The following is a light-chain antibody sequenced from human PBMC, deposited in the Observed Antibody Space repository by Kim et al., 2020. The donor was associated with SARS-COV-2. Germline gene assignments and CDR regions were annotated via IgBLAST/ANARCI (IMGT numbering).Light chain of an antibody. Sequence: QSALTQPASVSGSPGQSITISCTGTSSDVGGYNYVSWYQQHPGKAPKLMIYDVSNRPSGVSSRFSGSTSGNTASLTISGLQAEDEADYYCSSYTSSSTDVVFGGGTQLTVL. CDR3: SSYTSSSTDVV. V-gene: IGLV2-14*03. CDR2: DVS. CDR1: SSDVGGYNY. J-gene: IGLJ2*01.